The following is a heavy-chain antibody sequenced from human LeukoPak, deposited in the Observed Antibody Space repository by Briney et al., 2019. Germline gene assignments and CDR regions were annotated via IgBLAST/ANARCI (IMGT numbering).Heavy chain of an antibody. V-gene: IGHV3-48*02. CDR1: GFSFTDYP. CDR3: ATDQRYAFDY. Sequence: PGGSLRLSCATSGFSFTDYPMNWVRQAPGKGLEWISNIRTTAEGAKYAYCADSVKGRVTISRDDGKNTLYLHMNSLGDDDTAVYYCATDQRYAFDYWGQGILVTVSS. J-gene: IGHJ4*02. D-gene: IGHD3-9*01. CDR2: IRTTAEGAKYA.